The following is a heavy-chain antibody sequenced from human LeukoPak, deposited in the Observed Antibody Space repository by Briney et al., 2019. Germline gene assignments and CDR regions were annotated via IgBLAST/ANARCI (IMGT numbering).Heavy chain of an antibody. V-gene: IGHV3-7*01. J-gene: IGHJ4*02. CDR1: LFTLSSYW. CDR2: IKQDGIEK. CDR3: ARGPSGYHNT. Sequence: PGGSLRLSCAVSLFTLSSYWMSCVRQAAGKGLEWVAKIKQDGIEKYYVDTVKGRFTSPRHMANNSLYLQMNSLRDEDPAVYYCARGPSGYHNTGGQGTLVTVSS. D-gene: IGHD5-12*01.